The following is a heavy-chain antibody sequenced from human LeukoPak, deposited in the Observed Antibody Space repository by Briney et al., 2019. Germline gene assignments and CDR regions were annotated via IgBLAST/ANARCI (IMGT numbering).Heavy chain of an antibody. CDR3: ARVWIAVAENYYYGMDV. CDR1: GFTFSSYS. J-gene: IGHJ6*02. V-gene: IGHV3-48*01. D-gene: IGHD6-19*01. Sequence: GGSLRLSCAASGFTFSSYSMNWVRQAPGKGLEWVSYISSSSSTIYYADSVKGRFTISRDNAKNSLYLQVNSLRAEDTAVYYCARVWIAVAENYYYGMDVWGQGTTVTVSS. CDR2: ISSSSSTI.